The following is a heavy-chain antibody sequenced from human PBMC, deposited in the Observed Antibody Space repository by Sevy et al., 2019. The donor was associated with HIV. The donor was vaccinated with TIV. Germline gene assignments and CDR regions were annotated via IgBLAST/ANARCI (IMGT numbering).Heavy chain of an antibody. J-gene: IGHJ6*02. Sequence: GGSLRLSCAASGFTFSSYSVNWVRQAPGKGLEWVSSISSSSSYIYYADSVTGRYTNSRDNAKNSIYLQMNSLRAEDTAVYYSAGDQMGKYSAYDGAGYYGLDVWGQGTTVTVSS. V-gene: IGHV3-21*01. CDR1: GFTFSSYS. CDR3: AGDQMGKYSAYDGAGYYGLDV. CDR2: ISSSSSYI. D-gene: IGHD5-12*01.